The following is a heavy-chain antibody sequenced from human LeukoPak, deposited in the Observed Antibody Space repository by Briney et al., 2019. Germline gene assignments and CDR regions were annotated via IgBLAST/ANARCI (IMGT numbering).Heavy chain of an antibody. J-gene: IGHJ4*02. CDR3: ARGPWHYFDY. Sequence: PGGSLRLSCAASGFIFSDYYMSWIRHAPGKGLEWVSYISSSSGYTNYADFVKGRFTISRDNAKKSLYLQMNSLRAEDTAVYYCARGPWHYFDYWGQGTLVTVSS. D-gene: IGHD5-24*01. CDR1: GFIFSDYY. CDR2: ISSSSGYT. V-gene: IGHV3-11*05.